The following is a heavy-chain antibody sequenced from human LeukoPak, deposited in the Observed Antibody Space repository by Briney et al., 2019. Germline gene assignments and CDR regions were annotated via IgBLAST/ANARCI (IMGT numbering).Heavy chain of an antibody. J-gene: IGHJ6*03. CDR3: ARDGGAGLTGYYYYYYMDV. V-gene: IGHV3-21*01. Sequence: GGSLRLSCAASGFTFSSYSMNWVRQAPGKGLEWVSSISSSSSYIYYADSVKGRFTISRDNAKNSLYLQMNSLRAEDTAVYYCARDGGAGLTGYYYYYYMDVWGKGTTVTISS. CDR1: GFTFSSYS. D-gene: IGHD3-3*01. CDR2: ISSSSSYI.